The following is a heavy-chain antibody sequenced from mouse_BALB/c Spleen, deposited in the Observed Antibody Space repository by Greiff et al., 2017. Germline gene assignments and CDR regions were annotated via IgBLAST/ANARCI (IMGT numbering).Heavy chain of an antibody. D-gene: IGHD2-1*01. CDR3: ARERGNYGTAWFAY. V-gene: IGHV2-9*02. CDR1: GFSLTSYG. CDR2: IWAGGST. J-gene: IGHJ3*01. Sequence: VQLVESGPGLVAPSQSLSITCTVSGFSLTSYGVHWVRQPPGKGLEWLGVIWAGGSTNYNSALMSRLSISKDNSKSQVFLKMNSLQTDDTAMYYCARERGNYGTAWFAYWGQGTLVTVSA.